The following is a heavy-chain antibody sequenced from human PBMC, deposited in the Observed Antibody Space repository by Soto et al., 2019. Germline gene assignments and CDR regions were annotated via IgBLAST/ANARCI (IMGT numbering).Heavy chain of an antibody. CDR3: ARFQEYSSSSRNYYYYGMDV. Sequence: PSETLSLTCTVSGGSISSYYWSWIRQPPGKGLEWIGYIYYSGSTNYNPSLKSRVTISVDTSKNQFSLKLSSVTAADTAVYYCARFQEYSSSSRNYYYYGMDVWGQGTTVTVSS. CDR1: GGSISSYY. V-gene: IGHV4-59*01. CDR2: IYYSGST. D-gene: IGHD6-6*01. J-gene: IGHJ6*02.